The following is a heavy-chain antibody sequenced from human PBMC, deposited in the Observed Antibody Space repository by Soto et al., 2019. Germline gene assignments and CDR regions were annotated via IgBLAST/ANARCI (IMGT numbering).Heavy chain of an antibody. CDR2: IIPIFGTA. Sequence: GASVKVSCKASGGTFSSYAISWVRQAPGQGLEWMGGIIPIFGTANYAQKFQGRVTITADESTSTAYMELNSLRAEDTAVYYCARDPGDSAFDIWGQGTMVTVSS. D-gene: IGHD1-1*01. J-gene: IGHJ3*02. CDR3: ARDPGDSAFDI. CDR1: GGTFSSYA. V-gene: IGHV1-69*13.